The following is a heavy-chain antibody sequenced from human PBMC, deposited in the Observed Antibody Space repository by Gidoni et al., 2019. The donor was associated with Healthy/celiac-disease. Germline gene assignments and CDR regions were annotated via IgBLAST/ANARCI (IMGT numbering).Heavy chain of an antibody. Sequence: EVQLVESGGGLVQPGGSLRLSCAASGFTFSSYEMNWVRQAPGKGLDWVSYISSSGSTIYYADSVKGRFTISRDNAKNSLYLQMNSLRAEDTAVYYCARDLHGSGSYYIPYYYYGMDVWGQGTTVTVSS. D-gene: IGHD3-10*01. CDR1: GFTFSSYE. V-gene: IGHV3-48*03. J-gene: IGHJ6*02. CDR2: ISSSGSTI. CDR3: ARDLHGSGSYYIPYYYYGMDV.